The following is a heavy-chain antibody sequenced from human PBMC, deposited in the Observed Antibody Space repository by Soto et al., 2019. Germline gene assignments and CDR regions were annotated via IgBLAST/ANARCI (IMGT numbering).Heavy chain of an antibody. CDR2: IYYSGST. CDR1: GGSISSGVYY. Sequence: SETLSLTCTVSGGSISSGVYYWSWIRQHPGKGLEWIGYIYYSGSTYYNPSLKSRVTISVDTSKNQFSLKLSSVTAADTAVYYCARDRSAAFDIWGQGTMVTVSS. J-gene: IGHJ3*02. CDR3: ARDRSAAFDI. V-gene: IGHV4-31*03.